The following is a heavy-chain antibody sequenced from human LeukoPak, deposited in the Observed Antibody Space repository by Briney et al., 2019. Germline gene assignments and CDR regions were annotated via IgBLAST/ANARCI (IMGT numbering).Heavy chain of an antibody. CDR2: NYPGDSDT. J-gene: IGHJ4*02. V-gene: IGHV5-51*01. CDR3: ARQGGIRFPFDY. D-gene: IGHD2-21*01. Sequence: GESLQTSCKGSGYSFATYWIGWVRPLPGKGLEWMGINYPGDSDTTYSPSFQGQVTISADKSISTAYLQWSSLKASDTAMYYCARQGGIRFPFDYWGQGTLVTVSS. CDR1: GYSFATYW.